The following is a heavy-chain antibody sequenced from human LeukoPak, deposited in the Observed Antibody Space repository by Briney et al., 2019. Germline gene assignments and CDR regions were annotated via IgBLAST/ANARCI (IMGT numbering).Heavy chain of an antibody. CDR3: ARDGNAYYYDSSGYYSFDY. J-gene: IGHJ4*02. CDR2: TNSGGSR. Sequence: PGGSLRLSCAASGITVSWNYMTWVRQAPGKGLEWVSTTNSGGSRYYADSVKGRFTISRDISKNTLYLQMNSLRAEDTAVYYCARDGNAYYYDSSGYYSFDYWGQGALVTVSS. D-gene: IGHD3-22*01. V-gene: IGHV3-66*01. CDR1: GITVSWNY.